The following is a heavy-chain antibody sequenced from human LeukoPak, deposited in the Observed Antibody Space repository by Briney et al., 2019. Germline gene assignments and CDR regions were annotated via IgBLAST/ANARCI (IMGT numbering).Heavy chain of an antibody. CDR1: GGSISSYY. CDR3: ARSARELDLDY. J-gene: IGHJ4*02. V-gene: IGHV4-59*08. D-gene: IGHD1-26*01. Sequence: PSETLSLTCTVSGGSISSYYWSWIRQPPGKGLEWIGYIYYSGSTNYNPSLKSRVTISVDTSKNQFSLKLSSVTAADTAVHYCARSARELDLDYWGQGTLVTVSS. CDR2: IYYSGST.